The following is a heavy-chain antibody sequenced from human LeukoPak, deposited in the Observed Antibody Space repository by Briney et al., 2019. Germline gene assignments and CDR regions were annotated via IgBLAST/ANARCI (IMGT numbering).Heavy chain of an antibody. V-gene: IGHV1-18*01. CDR1: GYTFTSYG. J-gene: IGHJ4*02. D-gene: IGHD3-22*01. CDR3: ATALLAYDSSGYFI. CDR2: ISAYNGNT. Sequence: ASVKVSCKASGYTFTSYGISWVRQAPGQGLEWMGWISAYNGNTKYAQKLQGRVTMTTDTSTNTADMELRSLRSDDTAVYYCATALLAYDSSGYFIWGQGTLVTVSS.